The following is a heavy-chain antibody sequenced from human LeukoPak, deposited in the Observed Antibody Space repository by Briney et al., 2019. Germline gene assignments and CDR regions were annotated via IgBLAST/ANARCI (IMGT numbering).Heavy chain of an antibody. V-gene: IGHV3-23*01. D-gene: IGHD3-10*01. Sequence: GGSLRLSCAASGFTFSYYAMSWVRQAPGEGLEWVSGITGTDGSTYYADSVKGRFTISRDNSKSTLYLQMNSLRAEDTALYYCAKAFNYGSGYNYKTFDSWGQGTPVTVSS. CDR1: GFTFSYYA. CDR3: AKAFNYGSGYNYKTFDS. J-gene: IGHJ4*02. CDR2: ITGTDGST.